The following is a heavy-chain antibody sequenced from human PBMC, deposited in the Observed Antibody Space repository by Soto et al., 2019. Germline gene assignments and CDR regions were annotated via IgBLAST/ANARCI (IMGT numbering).Heavy chain of an antibody. D-gene: IGHD6-19*01. CDR3: ARREHGSGRYSYYYAMDV. CDR2: IYPGDSDT. CDR1: GYSFTSYW. Sequence: GESLKISCKGSGYSFTSYWIGWVRQMPGKGLEWMGIIYPGDSDTRYSPSFQGQVTISADKSISTAYLQWSSLKASDTAMYYCARREHGSGRYSYYYAMDVWGQGTTVTVSS. V-gene: IGHV5-51*01. J-gene: IGHJ6*02.